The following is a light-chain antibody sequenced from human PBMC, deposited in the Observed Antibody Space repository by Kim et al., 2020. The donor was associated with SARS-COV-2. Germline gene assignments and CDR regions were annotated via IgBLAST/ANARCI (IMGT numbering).Light chain of an antibody. J-gene: IGKJ5*01. CDR1: QSVRNNY. Sequence: VLSKPQGTTPMSPWERSTLPCRASQSVRNNYVAWYQQTPGQAPRLLIYGASNMATGIPDRFSGGGSGTDFTLTVSRLDPLDFALYYCYAYSGSLLPTFS. CDR2: GAS. CDR3: YAYSGSLLPT. V-gene: IGKV3-20*01.